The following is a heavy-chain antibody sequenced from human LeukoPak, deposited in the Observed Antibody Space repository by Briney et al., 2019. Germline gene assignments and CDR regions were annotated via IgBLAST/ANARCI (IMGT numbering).Heavy chain of an antibody. CDR3: ARQATVTIDAFDI. Sequence: GESLEISCKGSGYSFTSYWIGWVRQMPGKGLEWMGIIYPGDSDTRYSPSFQGQVTISADKSISTAYLQWSSLKASDTAMYYCARQATVTIDAFDIWGQGTMVTVSS. CDR1: GYSFTSYW. D-gene: IGHD4-17*01. CDR2: IYPGDSDT. V-gene: IGHV5-51*01. J-gene: IGHJ3*02.